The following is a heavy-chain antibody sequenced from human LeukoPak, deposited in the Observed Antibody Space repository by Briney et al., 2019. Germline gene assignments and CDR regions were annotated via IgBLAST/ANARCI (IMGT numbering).Heavy chain of an antibody. D-gene: IGHD2-21*02. CDR1: GFTFSDYY. V-gene: IGHV3-11*06. CDR2: ISSSSSYI. Sequence: PGGSLRLSCAASGFTFSDYYMSWIRQAPGKGLEWVSYISSSSSYIYYADSVKGRFTISRDNAKNSLYLQMNSLRAEDTAVYYCARAHLVVLTGRSDYDSWGQGTLVTVSS. J-gene: IGHJ4*02. CDR3: ARAHLVVLTGRSDYDS.